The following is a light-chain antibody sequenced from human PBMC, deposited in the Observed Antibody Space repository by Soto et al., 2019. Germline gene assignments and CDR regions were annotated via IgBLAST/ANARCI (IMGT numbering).Light chain of an antibody. J-gene: IGKJ1*01. Sequence: EIVLTQSPCTLSLSPGERATLSCRASQSVSSSYLAWYQQKPGQAPRLLIYGASSRATGIPDRLSGSGSGTDFTLTISRLEPEDFAVYYCQQYGSSSTLGQGTKV. CDR1: QSVSSSY. CDR3: QQYGSSST. CDR2: GAS. V-gene: IGKV3-20*01.